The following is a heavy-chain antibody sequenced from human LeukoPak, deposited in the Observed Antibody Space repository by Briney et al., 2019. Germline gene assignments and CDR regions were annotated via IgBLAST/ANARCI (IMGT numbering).Heavy chain of an antibody. CDR1: GGSISTFY. V-gene: IGHV4-59*01. J-gene: IGHJ4*02. D-gene: IGHD3-10*01. Sequence: SETLSLTCTVSGGSISTFYWTWIRQPPGKGLEWIGYIYYSGSTNYNPSLKSRVTISVDTSKNQFSLKLSSVTAADTAVYYCARVGTYGSGSYLSWLDYWGQGTLVTVSS. CDR2: IYYSGST. CDR3: ARVGTYGSGSYLSWLDY.